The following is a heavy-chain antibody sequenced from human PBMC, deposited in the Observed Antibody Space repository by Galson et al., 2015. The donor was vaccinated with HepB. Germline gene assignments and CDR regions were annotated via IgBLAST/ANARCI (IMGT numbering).Heavy chain of an antibody. D-gene: IGHD4-11*01. CDR2: ISGNGGST. J-gene: IGHJ4*02. CDR1: GFTFSSYP. V-gene: IGHV3-23*01. Sequence: SLRLSCAASGFTFSSYPMTWVRQAPGKGLEWVSAISGNGGSTFYADSVKGRFTISRDNSKNTLYLQMDSLRAEETAVYYCAKPSRDSNYYFDCWGQGTLVTVSS. CDR3: AKPSRDSNYYFDC.